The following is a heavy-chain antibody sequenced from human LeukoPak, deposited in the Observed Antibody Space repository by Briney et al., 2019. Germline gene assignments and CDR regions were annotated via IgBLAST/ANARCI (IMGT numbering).Heavy chain of an antibody. D-gene: IGHD6-13*01. CDR2: IYTSGST. CDR3: ARGYSSRIDY. Sequence: TSETLSLTCTVSGGSISSYYWSWVRQPAGKGLEWVGRIYTSGSTNYNPSLKSRVTMSVDTSKNQFSLKLSSVTAADTAVYYCARGYSSRIDYWGQGTLVTVSS. CDR1: GGSISSYY. J-gene: IGHJ4*02. V-gene: IGHV4-4*07.